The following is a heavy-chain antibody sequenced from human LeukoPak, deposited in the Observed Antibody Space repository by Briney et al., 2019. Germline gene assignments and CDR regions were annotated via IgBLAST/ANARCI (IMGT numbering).Heavy chain of an antibody. Sequence: PGGSLRLSCAASGFTFSSYWMSWVRQAPGKGLEWVANIKQDGSEKYYVDSVKGRFTISRDNAKNSLYLQMNSLRAEDTAAYYCARVAMGTRLYTRFDPWGQGTLVTVSS. V-gene: IGHV3-7*01. CDR3: ARVAMGTRLYTRFDP. D-gene: IGHD2-8*01. J-gene: IGHJ5*02. CDR1: GFTFSSYW. CDR2: IKQDGSEK.